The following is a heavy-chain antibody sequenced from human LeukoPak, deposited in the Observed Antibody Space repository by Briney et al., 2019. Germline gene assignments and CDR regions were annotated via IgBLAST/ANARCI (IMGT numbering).Heavy chain of an antibody. Sequence: PGGSLRLSCAASGFTFSDHYMDWVRQAPGKGLEWVGRTRSKANSYTTEYSASGKGRFTISRDDSKNSLYLQMNSLKTEDTAVYYCARAVRYGSGSYLLYYFDYWGQGTLVTVSS. CDR2: TRSKANSYTT. D-gene: IGHD3-10*01. CDR3: ARAVRYGSGSYLLYYFDY. J-gene: IGHJ4*02. CDR1: GFTFSDHY. V-gene: IGHV3-72*01.